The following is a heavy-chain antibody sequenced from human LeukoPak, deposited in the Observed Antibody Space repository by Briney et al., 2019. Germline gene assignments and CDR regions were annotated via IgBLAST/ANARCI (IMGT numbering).Heavy chain of an antibody. V-gene: IGHV1-8*01. CDR1: GYTFTSYD. CDR2: MKANSGDT. J-gene: IGHJ4*02. D-gene: IGHD3-10*01. CDR3: ARGGTYLPFGY. Sequence: GASVKVSCKASGYTFTSYDINWVRQATGQGLEWMGWMKANSGDTGYAQNFQGRVTMTRNTSISTAYMELSSLRSEDTAIYYCARGGTYLPFGYWGQGTLVTVSS.